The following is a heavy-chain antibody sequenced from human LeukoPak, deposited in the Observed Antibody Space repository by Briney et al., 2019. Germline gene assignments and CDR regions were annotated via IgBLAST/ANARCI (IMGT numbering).Heavy chain of an antibody. CDR2: IYHSGNS. D-gene: IGHD1-26*01. CDR1: GGSISRGGYH. V-gene: IGHV4-39*01. J-gene: IGHJ4*02. Sequence: SSETLSLTCTVSGGSISRGGYHWDWIRQRPGQGLEWIGCIYHSGNSAYNPSLESRFTISIDTSKNQFSLKLSSVTAADTAVYYCARHGDGESGSYYPLGYWGQGTLVTVSS. CDR3: ARHGDGESGSYYPLGY.